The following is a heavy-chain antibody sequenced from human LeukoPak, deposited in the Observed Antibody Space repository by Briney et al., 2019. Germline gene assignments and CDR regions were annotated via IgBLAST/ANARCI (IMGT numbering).Heavy chain of an antibody. D-gene: IGHD6-6*01. Sequence: PGRSLRLSCAASGFTFDDYAMHWVRQAPGKGLEWVSGISWNSGSIGYADSVKGRFTISRDNAKNSLYLQMNSLRAEDTALYYCAKSLGGAARSGTSSWVDYWGQGTLVTVSS. CDR2: ISWNSGSI. V-gene: IGHV3-9*01. CDR3: AKSLGGAARSGTSSWVDY. J-gene: IGHJ4*02. CDR1: GFTFDDYA.